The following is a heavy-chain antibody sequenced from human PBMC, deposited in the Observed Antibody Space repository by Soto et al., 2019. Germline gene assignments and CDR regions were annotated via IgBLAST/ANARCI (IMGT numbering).Heavy chain of an antibody. CDR1: GPSISRYS. CDR2: IYYSGST. D-gene: IGHD6-19*01. V-gene: IGHV4-59*01. J-gene: IGHJ5*02. CDR3: ARVKGQWLGWFYP. Sequence: SETLSLTCPLSGPSISRYSWSWIRPPPGKGREWIGYIYYSGSTNYNPSLKSRVTISVDTSKNQFSLKLSSVTAADTAVYYCARVKGQWLGWFYPWGQGTLVTVSS.